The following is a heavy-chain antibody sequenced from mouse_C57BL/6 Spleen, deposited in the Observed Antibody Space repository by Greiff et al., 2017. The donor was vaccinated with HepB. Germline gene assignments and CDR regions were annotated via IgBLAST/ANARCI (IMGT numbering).Heavy chain of an antibody. V-gene: IGHV1-55*01. J-gene: IGHJ3*01. D-gene: IGHD2-2*01. CDR1: GYTFTSYW. Sequence: QVQLKQPGAELVKPGASVKMSCKASGYTFTSYWITWVKQRPGQGLEWIGDIYPGSGSTNYNEKFKSKATLTVDTSSSTAYMQLSSLTSEDSAVYYCARSYGYEAWFAYWGQGTLVTVSA. CDR2: IYPGSGST. CDR3: ARSYGYEAWFAY.